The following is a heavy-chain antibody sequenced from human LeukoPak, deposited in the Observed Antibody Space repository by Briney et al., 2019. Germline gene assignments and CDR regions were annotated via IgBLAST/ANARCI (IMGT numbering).Heavy chain of an antibody. CDR1: GFTFSSYE. Sequence: GGSLRLSCAASGFTFSSYEMNWVRQAPGKGLEWVSVTNSGLTTDYADSVKGRFTISRDNPKNTLYLQMNSLRAEDTAVYYCARDLTSWGQGTLVTVSS. CDR2: TNSGLTT. V-gene: IGHV3-66*01. D-gene: IGHD3-9*01. CDR3: ARDLTS. J-gene: IGHJ5*02.